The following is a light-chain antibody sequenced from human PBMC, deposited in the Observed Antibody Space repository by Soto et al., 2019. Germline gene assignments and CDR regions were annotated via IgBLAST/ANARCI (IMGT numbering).Light chain of an antibody. CDR2: GVT. Sequence: HSVLTQPASVSGSPGQSITISCTGTSSDVGGYNYVSWYQQYPGKAPKLMIYGVTNRPSGVSNRFSGSKTGNTASLIISGRQAEDDAYYCCFSHSGRDSHVLGTGTKVTVL. CDR3: FSHSGRDSHV. V-gene: IGLV2-14*01. CDR1: SSDVGGYNY. J-gene: IGLJ1*01.